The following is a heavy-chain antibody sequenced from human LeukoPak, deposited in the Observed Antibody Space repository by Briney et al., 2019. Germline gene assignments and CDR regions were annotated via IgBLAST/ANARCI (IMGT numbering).Heavy chain of an antibody. V-gene: IGHV3-74*01. Sequence: PGGSLRLSCAASGFGLSSYWMDWVRQAPGKGLVWVSRISSDGSTTRYADSVKGRFTISRDNAKNTLYLQMNSLRAEDTAVYYCARGTPSRSVDYWGQGTLVTAAS. D-gene: IGHD2-2*01. CDR2: ISSDGSTT. CDR3: ARGTPSRSVDY. J-gene: IGHJ4*02. CDR1: GFGLSSYW.